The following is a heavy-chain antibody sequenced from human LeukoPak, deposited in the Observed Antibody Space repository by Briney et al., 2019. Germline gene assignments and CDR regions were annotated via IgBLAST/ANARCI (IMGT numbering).Heavy chain of an antibody. Sequence: SSVTVSCKVSGYTLTELSMVWVRQAPGKGLEWMGSFDPEDGKTVYAQKFQGRVTMTEDTSTDTAYMELSSLRSEDTAVYYCATGYLVAAGLMDVWGQGTTVTVSS. CDR1: GYTLTELS. CDR3: ATGYLVAAGLMDV. D-gene: IGHD6-13*01. V-gene: IGHV1-24*01. CDR2: FDPEDGKT. J-gene: IGHJ6*02.